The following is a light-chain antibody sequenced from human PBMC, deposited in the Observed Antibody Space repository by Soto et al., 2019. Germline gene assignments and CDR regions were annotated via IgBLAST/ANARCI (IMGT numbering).Light chain of an antibody. CDR2: GAS. CDR3: QQYGRSPFT. CDR1: QSVSSNY. Sequence: EIVLTQSPGTLSLSPGERATLSCRASQSVSSNYLAWYQQKPGQAPRLLIYGASSRATGIPDRFSGSWSGTDFTLTISRLEPEDCAVYYCQQYGRSPFTFGPGNTVDIK. V-gene: IGKV3-20*01. J-gene: IGKJ3*01.